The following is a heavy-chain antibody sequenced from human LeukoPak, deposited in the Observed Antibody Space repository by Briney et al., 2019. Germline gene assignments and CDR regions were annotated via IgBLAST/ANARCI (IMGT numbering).Heavy chain of an antibody. J-gene: IGHJ5*02. CDR2: ISAYSGNT. CDR1: GYTFTSYG. V-gene: IGHV1-18*01. CDR3: ARDSSSWYREAGWFDP. D-gene: IGHD6-13*01. Sequence: ASVKVSCKASGYTFTSYGISWVRQAPGQGLEWMGWISAYSGNTNYAQKLQGRVTMTTDTSTSTAYMELRSLRSDDTAVYYCARDSSSWYREAGWFDPWGQGTLVTVSS.